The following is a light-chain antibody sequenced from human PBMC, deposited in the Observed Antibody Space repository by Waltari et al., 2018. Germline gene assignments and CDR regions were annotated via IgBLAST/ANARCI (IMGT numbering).Light chain of an antibody. Sequence: QSVLTQPPSVSGAPGQRVTISCTGSGSNLGAGYDVLWYPHIPGRAPKVLLYNNVHRPVGVPDRFSGSKAGPSASLAIADLQSEDEGDYYCQSSDTGLSGGVFGGGTRLTVL. V-gene: IGLV1-40*01. CDR2: NNV. CDR1: GSNLGAGYD. J-gene: IGLJ3*02. CDR3: QSSDTGLSGGV.